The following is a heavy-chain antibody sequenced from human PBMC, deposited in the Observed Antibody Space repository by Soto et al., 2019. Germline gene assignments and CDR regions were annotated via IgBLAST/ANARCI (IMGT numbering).Heavy chain of an antibody. V-gene: IGHV4-39*01. CDR1: GGSISSSSYY. Sequence: QLQLQESGPGLVKPSETLSLTCTVPGGSISSSSYYWGWIRQPPGKGLEWIGSIYYSGSTYYNPSLKSRVTISVDTSKNQFSLKLSSVTAADTAVYYCASSGSYTIFGVALYYFDYWGQGTLVTVSS. CDR2: IYYSGST. CDR3: ASSGSYTIFGVALYYFDY. D-gene: IGHD3-3*01. J-gene: IGHJ4*02.